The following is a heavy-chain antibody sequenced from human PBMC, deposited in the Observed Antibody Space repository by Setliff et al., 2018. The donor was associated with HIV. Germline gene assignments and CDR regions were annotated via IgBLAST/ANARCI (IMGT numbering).Heavy chain of an antibody. D-gene: IGHD3-9*01. CDR1: GGTFSSYA. Sequence: GASVKVSCKASGGTFSSYAISWVRQAPGRGLEWMGGIIPILGLANYAQKFQGRVTIIADKSTSTVYMEVSRLRSEDTALYYCAGSILTGYYTFGADYWGQGTLVTVSS. V-gene: IGHV1-69*10. CDR3: AGSILTGYYTFGADY. J-gene: IGHJ4*02. CDR2: IIPILGLA.